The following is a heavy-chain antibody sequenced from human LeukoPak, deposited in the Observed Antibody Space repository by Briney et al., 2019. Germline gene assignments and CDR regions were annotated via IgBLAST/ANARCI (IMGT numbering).Heavy chain of an antibody. V-gene: IGHV3-30-3*01. CDR3: ARGLRTRDGSEIDY. D-gene: IGHD5-24*01. J-gene: IGHJ4*02. CDR1: GFTFSSYA. Sequence: GGSLRLSCAASGFTFSSYAMHWVRQAPGKGLEWVAVISYDGSNKYYADSVKGRFTISRDNSKNTLYLQMNSLRAEDTAVYYCARGLRTRDGSEIDYWGQGTLVTVSS. CDR2: ISYDGSNK.